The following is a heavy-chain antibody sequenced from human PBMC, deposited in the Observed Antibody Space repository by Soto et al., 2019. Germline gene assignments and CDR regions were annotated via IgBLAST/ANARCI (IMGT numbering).Heavy chain of an antibody. V-gene: IGHV1-2*04. CDR3: ATQRSEWELSFDY. D-gene: IGHD1-26*01. J-gene: IGHJ4*02. CDR1: GYTFTGYY. Sequence: ASVKVSCKASGYTFTGYYMHWVRQAPGQGLEWMGWINPNSGGTNYAQKYQGWVTMTRDTSISTAYMELSRLRSDDTAVYYCATQRSEWELSFDYWGQGTLVTVSS. CDR2: INPNSGGT.